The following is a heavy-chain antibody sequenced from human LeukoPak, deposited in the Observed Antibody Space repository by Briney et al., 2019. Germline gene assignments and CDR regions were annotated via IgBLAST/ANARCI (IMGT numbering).Heavy chain of an antibody. CDR3: ARDYVQLWPTTFYYYYYGMDV. V-gene: IGHV3-21*01. CDR2: ISSSSSYI. Sequence: AGGSLRLSCAASGFTFSSYSMNWVRQAPGKGLEWVSSISSSSSYIYYADSVKGRFTISRDNAKNSLYLLMNSLRAEDTAVYYCARDYVQLWPTTFYYYYYGMDVWGQGTTVTVSS. J-gene: IGHJ6*02. CDR1: GFTFSSYS. D-gene: IGHD5-18*01.